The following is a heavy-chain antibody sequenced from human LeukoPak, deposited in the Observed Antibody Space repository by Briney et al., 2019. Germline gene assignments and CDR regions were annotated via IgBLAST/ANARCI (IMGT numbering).Heavy chain of an antibody. Sequence: PSETLSLTCTVSGGSISSGDYYWSWIRQPPGKGLEWIGYIYYSGSTYYNPSLMSRVTISVDTSKNQFSLKLSSVTAADTAVYYCARGDWNDGANWFDPWGQGTLVTVSS. CDR1: GGSISSGDYY. V-gene: IGHV4-30-4*08. CDR2: IYYSGST. CDR3: ARGDWNDGANWFDP. J-gene: IGHJ5*02. D-gene: IGHD1-1*01.